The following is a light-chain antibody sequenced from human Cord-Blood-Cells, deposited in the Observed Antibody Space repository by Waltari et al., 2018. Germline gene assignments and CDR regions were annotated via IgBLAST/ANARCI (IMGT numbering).Light chain of an antibody. Sequence: EIVLTQSPGTLSLSPGESATLSCRASQSVSSSYLAWYQQKPGQAPRLLIYGASSRATGIPDRFSGSGSGTDFTLTISRLEPEDFAVYYCQQYGSSPLGYTFGQGTKLEIK. CDR2: GAS. J-gene: IGKJ2*01. CDR3: QQYGSSPLGYT. V-gene: IGKV3-20*01. CDR1: QSVSSSY.